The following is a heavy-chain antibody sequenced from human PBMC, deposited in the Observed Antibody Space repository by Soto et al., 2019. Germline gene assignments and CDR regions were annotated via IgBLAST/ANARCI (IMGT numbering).Heavy chain of an antibody. CDR2: IYYNGYA. CDR3: ARHQWYTNGWFPLETDY. CDR1: GGSISSYY. V-gene: IGHV4-59*08. Sequence: SETLSLTCSVSGGSISSYYWSWIRQPLGKGLEWIGYIYYNGYAKYNPSLQRRVTISVDTSKNQFSLELTSVTAADTAVYYCARHQWYTNGWFPLETDYWGQGNLVTVSS. J-gene: IGHJ4*02. D-gene: IGHD6-19*01.